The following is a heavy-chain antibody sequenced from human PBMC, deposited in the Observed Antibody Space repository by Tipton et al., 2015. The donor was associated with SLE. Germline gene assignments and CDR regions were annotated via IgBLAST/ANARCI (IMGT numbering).Heavy chain of an antibody. CDR3: AREAESSLNWFDP. CDR2: INSDGSST. CDR1: GFTFSSYW. D-gene: IGHD6-13*01. J-gene: IGHJ5*02. V-gene: IGHV3-74*01. Sequence: SLRLSCAASGFTFSSYWMHWVRQAPGKGLVWVSRINSDGSSTSYADSVKGRFTISRDNAKNTLYLQMNSLRAEDTAVYYCAREAESSLNWFDPWGQGTLVTVSS.